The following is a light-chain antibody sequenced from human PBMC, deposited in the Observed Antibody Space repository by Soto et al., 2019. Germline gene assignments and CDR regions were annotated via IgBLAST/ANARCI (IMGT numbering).Light chain of an antibody. Sequence: EIVLKQSPGTLSLSPGERATLSCRASQSVSSSYLAWYQQKPGQAPRLLIYGASSRVTGIPDRFSGSGSGTDFTLTISRLEPVDFAVYYCQQSGSSPIFTFGPGTKVDI. J-gene: IGKJ3*01. CDR3: QQSGSSPIFT. V-gene: IGKV3-20*01. CDR2: GAS. CDR1: QSVSSSY.